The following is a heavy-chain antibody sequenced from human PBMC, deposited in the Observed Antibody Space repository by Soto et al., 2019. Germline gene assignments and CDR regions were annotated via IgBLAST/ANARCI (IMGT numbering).Heavy chain of an antibody. CDR3: ARERIRVQQLENGYYYGIDL. V-gene: IGHV1-46*01. CDR2: INPSGGST. CDR1: GYPFTSYY. D-gene: IGHD6-13*01. Sequence: GSSVQVSCTASGYPFTSYYMHWVRHAPGQGLAWMGIINPSGGSTSYAQKFQGRVTMTRDTSTSTVYMELSSLRSEDTAVYYCARERIRVQQLENGYYYGIDLWGQGPTVTVYS. J-gene: IGHJ6*02.